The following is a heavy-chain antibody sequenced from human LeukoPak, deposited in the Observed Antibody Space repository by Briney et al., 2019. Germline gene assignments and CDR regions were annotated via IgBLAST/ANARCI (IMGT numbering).Heavy chain of an antibody. V-gene: IGHV4-59*11. CDR2: IYYSGST. Sequence: SETLSLTCTVSGGSISSHYWSWIRQPPGKGLERIGYIYYSGSTNYNPSLKSRVTIPVDTSKNQFSLKLSSVTAADTAVYYCARIYDSPMIDAFDIWGQGTMVTVSS. D-gene: IGHD3-3*01. CDR1: GGSISSHY. J-gene: IGHJ3*02. CDR3: ARIYDSPMIDAFDI.